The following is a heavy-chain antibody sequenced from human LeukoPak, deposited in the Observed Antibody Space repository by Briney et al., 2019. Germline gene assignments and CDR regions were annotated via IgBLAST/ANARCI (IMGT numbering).Heavy chain of an antibody. CDR2: IYYSGST. J-gene: IGHJ3*01. D-gene: IGHD4-17*01. CDR3: ARTYGDYDDAFDV. V-gene: IGHV4-39*01. Sequence: SETLSLTCTVSGGSISSSTYYWGWFRQPPGKGLGWLGSIYYSGSTYNNPSLKSRVTIFVDTSKNQFSLKLSSVTATDTAVYYCARTYGDYDDAFDVWGQGTMVTVSS. CDR1: GGSISSSTYY.